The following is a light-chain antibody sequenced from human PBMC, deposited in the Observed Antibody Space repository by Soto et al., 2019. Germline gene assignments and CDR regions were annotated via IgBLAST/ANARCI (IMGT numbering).Light chain of an antibody. Sequence: QSALTQPASVSGSPGQSITISCIGASSDIGKYKVVSWYQHPPGKVPKLLIYEATKRPSGVSDRFSGSKSDNTASLTISGLQAEDEADYYCSSHNPIGTLQIFGPGTKVTVL. J-gene: IGLJ1*01. CDR2: EAT. CDR3: SSHNPIGTLQI. CDR1: SSDIGKYKV. V-gene: IGLV2-14*02.